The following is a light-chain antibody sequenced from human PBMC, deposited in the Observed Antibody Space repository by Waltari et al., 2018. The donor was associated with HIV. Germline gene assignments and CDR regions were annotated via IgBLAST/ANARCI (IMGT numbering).Light chain of an antibody. J-gene: IGLJ1*01. Sequence: QSALTQPASVSGSPGQSITISCTGTSSDSGGYNYVSWYQPHPGKAPKIMIYEVSNRPSGVSNRFAGSKSGNTASLTISGLQAEDEADYYCSSYTSSNTLVFGTGTKVTVL. V-gene: IGLV2-14*01. CDR3: SSYTSSNTLV. CDR1: SSDSGGYNY. CDR2: EVS.